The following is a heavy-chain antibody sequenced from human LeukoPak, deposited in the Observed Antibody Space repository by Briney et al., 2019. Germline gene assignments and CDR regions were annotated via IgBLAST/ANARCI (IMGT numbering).Heavy chain of an antibody. CDR1: GGSFSGYY. CDR3: ARDSEFLGGERNAFDI. J-gene: IGHJ3*02. D-gene: IGHD3-16*01. CDR2: INHSGST. V-gene: IGHV4-34*01. Sequence: SETLSLTCAVYGGSFSGYYWSWLRQPPGKGLEWIGEINHSGSTNYNPSLKSRVTISVDTSKNQFSLKLSSVTAADTAVYYCARDSEFLGGERNAFDIWGQGTMVTVSS.